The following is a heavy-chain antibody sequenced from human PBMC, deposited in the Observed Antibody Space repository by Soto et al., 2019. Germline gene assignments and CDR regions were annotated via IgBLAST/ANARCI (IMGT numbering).Heavy chain of an antibody. CDR3: ARTTWGYGEPLDS. D-gene: IGHD4-17*01. J-gene: IGHJ4*02. CDR2: ISWNSDST. Sequence: EVHLVESGGGVAQPGRSLRLSCATSGFTFDDYAMHWVRQAPGKGLEWVSGISWNSDSTGYADSVKGRFTISRDNAKKSLFLQMNSLRSEDTAFYCCARTTWGYGEPLDSWGQGTLVTVSS. V-gene: IGHV3-9*01. CDR1: GFTFDDYA.